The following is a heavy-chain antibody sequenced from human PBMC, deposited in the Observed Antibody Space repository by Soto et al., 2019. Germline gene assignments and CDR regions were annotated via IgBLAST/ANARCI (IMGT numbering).Heavy chain of an antibody. CDR3: ARGAEWLLYGNWFDP. V-gene: IGHV4-59*01. Sequence: SETLSLTCTVSGGSISSYYWSWIRQPPGKGLEWIGYIYYSGSTNYNPSLKSRVTIPVDTSKNQFSLKLSSVKAADTAVYYCARGAEWLLYGNWFDPWGQGTLVTVS. CDR2: IYYSGST. J-gene: IGHJ5*02. CDR1: GGSISSYY. D-gene: IGHD3-3*01.